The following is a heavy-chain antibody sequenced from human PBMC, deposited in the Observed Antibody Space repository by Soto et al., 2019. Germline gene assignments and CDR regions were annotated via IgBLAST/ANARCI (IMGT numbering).Heavy chain of an antibody. D-gene: IGHD5-18*01. V-gene: IGHV3-66*04. CDR3: ARHGYNYGGGYFDY. CDR1: GVPSGGTY. J-gene: IGHJ4*02. CDR2: IYSGGST. Sequence: GGSLRLSCAASGVPSGGTYLSWFGKPPGKGLEWVSVIYSGGSTYYADSVKGRFTISRDNSKNTLYLQMSSLRAEDTAVYYCARHGYNYGGGYFDYWGQGTLVTVSS.